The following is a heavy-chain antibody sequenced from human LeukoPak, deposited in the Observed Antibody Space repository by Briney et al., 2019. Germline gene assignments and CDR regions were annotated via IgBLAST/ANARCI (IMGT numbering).Heavy chain of an antibody. J-gene: IGHJ4*02. CDR3: ARPYCSGGSCYFDY. D-gene: IGHD2-15*01. V-gene: IGHV3-48*02. CDR2: ISSSSTI. CDR1: GFTFSSYS. Sequence: QPGGSLRLSCAASGFTFSSYSMNWVRQAPGKGLEWVSYISSSSTIYYADSVKGRFTISRDNAKNSLYLQMNSLRDEDTAVYYCARPYCSGGSCYFDYWGQGTLVTVSS.